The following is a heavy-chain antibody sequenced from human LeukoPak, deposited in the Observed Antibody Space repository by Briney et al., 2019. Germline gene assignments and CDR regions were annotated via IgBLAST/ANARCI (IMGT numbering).Heavy chain of an antibody. Sequence: GGSLRLSCAASGFTFSSYSMNWVRQAPGKGLEWVSSISSSSSYIYYADSVKGRFTISRDNAKNSLYLQMNSLTAEDTAVYYCARDQTTYYFDYWGQGTLVTVSS. CDR1: GFTFSSYS. V-gene: IGHV3-21*01. D-gene: IGHD1-1*01. J-gene: IGHJ4*02. CDR3: ARDQTTYYFDY. CDR2: ISSSSSYI.